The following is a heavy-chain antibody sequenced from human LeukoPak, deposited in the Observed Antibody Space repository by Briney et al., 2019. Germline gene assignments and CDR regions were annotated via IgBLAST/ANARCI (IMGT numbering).Heavy chain of an antibody. CDR1: GGSISSYY. V-gene: IGHV4-4*07. J-gene: IGHJ4*02. CDR3: ARVGYYYDSSGYADY. CDR2: IYTSGST. D-gene: IGHD3-22*01. Sequence: PSETLSLTCSVSGGSISSYYWSWIRQPAGKGLEWIGRIYTSGSTNYNPSLKSRVTMSVDTSKNQFSLKLSSVTAADTAVYYCARVGYYYDSSGYADYWGQGTLVTVSS.